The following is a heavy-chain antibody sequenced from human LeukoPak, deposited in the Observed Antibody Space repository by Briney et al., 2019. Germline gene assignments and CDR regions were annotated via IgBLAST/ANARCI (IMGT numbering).Heavy chain of an antibody. CDR2: TYYRSKWYR. D-gene: IGHD6-19*01. CDR3: VRGATYSSGWAVDY. J-gene: IGHJ4*02. V-gene: IGHV6-1*01. CDR1: GDSFSSNSVA. Sequence: PSQTLSLTCAISGDSFSSNSVAWNWIRQSPSRGLEWLGRTYYRSKWYRDYAVFVKSRITINPDTSKNQFSLQLNSVTPEDTAFYYCVRGATYSSGWAVDYWGQGTLVTVSS.